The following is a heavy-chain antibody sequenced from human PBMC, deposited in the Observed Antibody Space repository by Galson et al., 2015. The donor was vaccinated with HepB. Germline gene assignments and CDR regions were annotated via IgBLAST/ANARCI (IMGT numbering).Heavy chain of an antibody. CDR1: GDSVSSSSAG. J-gene: IGHJ2*01. CDR3: ARTSCSDGSCYWFFDL. V-gene: IGHV6-1*01. CDR2: THYRSRWYN. Sequence: CAISGDSVSSSSAGWNWIRQSPSRGLEWLTRTHYRSRWYNDYAVSVKNRITIIPDTSKNQISLQLHSVTPEDTAVNYCARTSCSDGSCYWFFDLWGRGTLVTVSS. D-gene: IGHD2-15*01.